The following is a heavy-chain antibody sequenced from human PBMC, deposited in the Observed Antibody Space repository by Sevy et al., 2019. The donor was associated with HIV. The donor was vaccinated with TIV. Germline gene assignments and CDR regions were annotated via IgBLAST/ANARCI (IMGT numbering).Heavy chain of an antibody. V-gene: IGHV1-69*13. CDR3: ARVRGYYDSSGYYYAPLTAIWFDP. D-gene: IGHD3-22*01. CDR1: GGTFSSYA. CDR2: IIPIFGTA. J-gene: IGHJ5*02. Sequence: ASVKVSCKASGGTFSSYAISWVRQAPGQGLEWMGRIIPIFGTANYAQKFQGRVTITADESTSTAYMELSSLRSEDTAVYYCARVRGYYDSSGYYYAPLTAIWFDPWGQGTLVTVSS.